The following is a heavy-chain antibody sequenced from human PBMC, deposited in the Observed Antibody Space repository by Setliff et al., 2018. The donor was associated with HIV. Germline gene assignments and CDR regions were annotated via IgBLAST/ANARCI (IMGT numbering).Heavy chain of an antibody. CDR2: IDYSGSA. V-gene: IGHV4-31*03. D-gene: IGHD4-17*01. J-gene: IGHJ5*02. CDR1: SGSISSGTYY. CDR3: ARARTTVIRTVWFDR. Sequence: SETLSLTCTVSSGSISSGTYYWSWIRQYPGKGLEWIGYIDYSGSAFYNPSLKSRITISADTSKNQISLKLSSVTAADTAVYYCARARTTVIRTVWFDRWGQGTLVTVS.